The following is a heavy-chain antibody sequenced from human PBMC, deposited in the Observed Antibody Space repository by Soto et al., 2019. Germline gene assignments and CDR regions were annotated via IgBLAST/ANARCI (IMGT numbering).Heavy chain of an antibody. Sequence: QVQLQESGPGLVKPSQTLSLTGTVSGGSINSGGYCWSRIRQHPGKGLDWIGCISYGGSTSYNPSLKSRVTISVDTSKNQFSLKLTSVTAADTAVYYCSRGILVWGQGALITVSS. V-gene: IGHV4-31*03. CDR1: GGSINSGGYC. CDR2: ISYGGST. CDR3: SRGILV. J-gene: IGHJ4*02. D-gene: IGHD5-18*01.